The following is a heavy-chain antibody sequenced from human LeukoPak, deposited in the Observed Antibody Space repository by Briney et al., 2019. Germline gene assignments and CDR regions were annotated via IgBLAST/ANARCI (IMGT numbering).Heavy chain of an antibody. J-gene: IGHJ6*04. CDR2: INHSGST. CDR3: ARGGGYSYGFHYYYGMDV. V-gene: IGHV4-34*01. Sequence: SETLSLTCAVYGGSFSGYYWSWIRQPPGKGLEWIGEINHSGSTNYNPSLKSRVTISVDTSKNQFSLKLSSATAADTAVYYCARGGGYSYGFHYYYGMDVWGKGTTVTVSS. D-gene: IGHD5-18*01. CDR1: GGSFSGYY.